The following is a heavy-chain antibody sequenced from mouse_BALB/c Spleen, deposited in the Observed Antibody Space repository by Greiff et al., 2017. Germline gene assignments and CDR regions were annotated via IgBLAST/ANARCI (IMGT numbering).Heavy chain of an antibody. Sequence: QVQLQQSGAELVRPGVSVKISCKGSGYTFTDYAMHWVKQSPAKGLEWIGVISTYYGDASYNQKFKGKATMTVDKSSSTAYMELARLTSEDSAIYYCARQEGNYSYAMDYWGQGTSVTVSS. CDR2: ISTYYGDA. CDR3: ARQEGNYSYAMDY. V-gene: IGHV1S137*01. CDR1: GYTFTDYA. D-gene: IGHD2-1*01. J-gene: IGHJ4*01.